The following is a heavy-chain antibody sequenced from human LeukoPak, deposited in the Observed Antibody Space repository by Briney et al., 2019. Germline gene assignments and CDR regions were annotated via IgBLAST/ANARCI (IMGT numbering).Heavy chain of an antibody. CDR2: INPRTGDT. CDR1: GYSFIDYY. CDR3: ARDLRVAPVVAFFDS. J-gene: IGHJ4*02. Sequence: ASVKVSCKASGYSFIDYYIHWVRQAPGLGFEWLGWINPRTGDTHYGQQFQGRVTMTRDTSLTTVYMELNRLTSDDTAMYYCARDLRVAPVVAFFDSWGRGTLATVSS. D-gene: IGHD2-2*01. V-gene: IGHV1-2*02.